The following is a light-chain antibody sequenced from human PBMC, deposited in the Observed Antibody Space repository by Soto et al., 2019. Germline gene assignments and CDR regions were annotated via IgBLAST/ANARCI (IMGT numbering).Light chain of an antibody. J-gene: IGLJ1*01. CDR1: SNDVGGYNF. CDR3: SSYAGNNIFYV. CDR2: EVS. Sequence: QSALAQPPSASGSPGQSGTISCAGTSNDVGGYNFVSWYQQHPGKAPKLMIFEVSKRPSGVPDRFSGSKSGNTASLTVSGLQAEDEADYYCSSYAGNNIFYVFGTGTKVTVL. V-gene: IGLV2-8*01.